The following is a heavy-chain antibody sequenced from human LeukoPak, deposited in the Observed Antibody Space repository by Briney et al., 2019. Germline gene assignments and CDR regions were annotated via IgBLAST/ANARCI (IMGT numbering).Heavy chain of an antibody. CDR3: AKDIDQVVAKGGFDD. J-gene: IGHJ4*02. D-gene: IGHD2-15*01. CDR2: ISWNRGSI. CDR1: GCTFDDYA. V-gene: IGHV3-9*03. Sequence: GGSLRLSCAASGCTFDDYATHWVRQAPGKGLEWVSGISWNRGSIGYADSGRGRFTISRDNATNSLYLQMNSLRAENMALYYCAKDIDQVVAKGGFDDWGQGTLATAPS.